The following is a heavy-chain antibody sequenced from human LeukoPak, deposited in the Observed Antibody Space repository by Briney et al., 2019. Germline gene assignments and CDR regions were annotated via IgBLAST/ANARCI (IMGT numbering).Heavy chain of an antibody. V-gene: IGHV1-18*01. J-gene: IGHJ6*02. CDR2: ISAYNGNT. D-gene: IGHD2-2*01. CDR1: GYTFTSYG. CDR3: ARFGDQLLDVYYYGMDV. Sequence: GASVKVSCKASGYTFTSYGISWVRQAPGQGLEWMGWISAYNGNTNYAQKLQGRVTMTTDTSTSTAYMELRSLRSDDTAVYYCARFGDQLLDVYYYGMDVWGQGTTVTASS.